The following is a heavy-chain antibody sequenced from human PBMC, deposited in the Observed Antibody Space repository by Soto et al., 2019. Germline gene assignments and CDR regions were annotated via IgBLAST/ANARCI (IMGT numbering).Heavy chain of an antibody. CDR3: VRQTIVRGVLSWFDP. Sequence: QLQLQESGPRLVKPSETLSLICSVSGGSIRSGSNYWAWIRQPPGKGLDWIGTVYYNGNTYYSASLKSRVTISADTSNNQFSLKLNSVSAADAAVYYCVRQTIVRGVLSWFDPWGQGTLVTVSS. CDR2: VYYNGNT. J-gene: IGHJ5*02. V-gene: IGHV4-39*01. CDR1: GGSIRSGSNY. D-gene: IGHD3-10*01.